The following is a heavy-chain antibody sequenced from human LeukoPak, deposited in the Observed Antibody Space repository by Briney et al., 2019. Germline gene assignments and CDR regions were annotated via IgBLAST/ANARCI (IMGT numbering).Heavy chain of an antibody. CDR2: ISHDGRNK. J-gene: IGHJ4*02. CDR3: AKDYYDSSGYYRNFDY. CDR1: GFTFGAHA. V-gene: IGHV3-30*01. D-gene: IGHD3-22*01. Sequence: PGGSLRLSCAASGFTFGAHAMHWVRQAPGKGLEWVAVISHDGRNKYNAASVEGRFTISRDKSKSTLCLQMNSLRIEDTAVYYCAKDYYDSSGYYRNFDYWGQGTLVTVSS.